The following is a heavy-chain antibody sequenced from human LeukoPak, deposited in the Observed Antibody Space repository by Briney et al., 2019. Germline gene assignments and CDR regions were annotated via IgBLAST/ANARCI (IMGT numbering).Heavy chain of an antibody. V-gene: IGHV3-23*01. CDR3: AKRVAYSSGYYWDY. D-gene: IGHD6-19*01. CDR1: GFTFSTYG. J-gene: IGHJ4*02. CDR2: ISGAGGST. Sequence: GGSLRLSCAASGFTFSTYGMSWVRQAPGKGLEWVSAISGAGGSTYYADSLKGRFTISRDSSKNTLYLQMNSLRVEDTAIYYCAKRVAYSSGYYWDYWGQGTLVTVSS.